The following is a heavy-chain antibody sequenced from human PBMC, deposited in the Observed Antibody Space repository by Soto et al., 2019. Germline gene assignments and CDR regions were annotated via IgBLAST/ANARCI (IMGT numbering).Heavy chain of an antibody. J-gene: IGHJ4*02. V-gene: IGHV3-33*01. CDR2: IWYDGSNK. Sequence: PGGSLRLSCAASGFTFSSYGMHWVRQAPGKGLEWVAVIWYDGSNKYYADSVKGRFTISRDNSKNTLYLQMNSLRAEDTAVYYCARDGSGSYYGYWGQGTLVTVSS. CDR1: GFTFSSYG. D-gene: IGHD3-10*01. CDR3: ARDGSGSYYGY.